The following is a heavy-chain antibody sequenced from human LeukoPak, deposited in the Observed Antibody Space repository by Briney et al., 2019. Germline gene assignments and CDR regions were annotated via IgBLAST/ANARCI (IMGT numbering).Heavy chain of an antibody. CDR3: ARERQFTIFGVVEDWYFDL. Sequence: KPSETLSLTCTVSGGSISSYYWSWIRQHPGKGLEWIGYIYYSGSTYYNPSLKSRVTISVDTSKNQFSLKLSSVTAADTAVYYCARERQFTIFGVVEDWYFDLWGRGTLVTVSS. CDR2: IYYSGST. D-gene: IGHD3-3*01. J-gene: IGHJ2*01. CDR1: GGSISSYY. V-gene: IGHV4-59*06.